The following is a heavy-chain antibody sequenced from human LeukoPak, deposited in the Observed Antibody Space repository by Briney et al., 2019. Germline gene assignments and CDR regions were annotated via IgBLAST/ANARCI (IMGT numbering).Heavy chain of an antibody. CDR1: GYTFTSYD. CDR3: ARGMRAGRRYFDY. J-gene: IGHJ4*02. V-gene: IGHV1-8*03. CDR2: MNPNSGNT. Sequence: ASVNVSCKPSGYTFTSYDINWVRQATGQRLEWMGWMNPNSGNTGYAQKFQGRVTITRNTSISTAYMELSSLRSEDTAVYYCARGMRAGRRYFDYWGQGTLVTVSS. D-gene: IGHD6-19*01.